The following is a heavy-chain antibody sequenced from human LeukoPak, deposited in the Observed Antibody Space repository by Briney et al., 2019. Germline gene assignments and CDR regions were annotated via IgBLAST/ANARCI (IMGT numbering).Heavy chain of an antibody. CDR2: ISYDGSNK. V-gene: IGHV3-30-3*01. D-gene: IGHD6-13*01. J-gene: IGHJ3*02. Sequence: GGSLRLSCAASGFTFSSYAMHWDRQAAGKGLEWVALISYDGSNKYYADSVKGRFTISRDNSKNTLYLQMNSLRAEDTAVYYCARDAYSSSWYPHAFDIWGQGTMVTVSS. CDR1: GFTFSSYA. CDR3: ARDAYSSSWYPHAFDI.